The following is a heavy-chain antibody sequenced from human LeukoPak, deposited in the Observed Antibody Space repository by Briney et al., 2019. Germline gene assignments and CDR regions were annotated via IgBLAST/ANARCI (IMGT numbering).Heavy chain of an antibody. D-gene: IGHD6-13*01. CDR1: GYTFTGYY. CDR3: AREFSSSWYSNWFDP. CDR2: INPNSGGT. J-gene: IGHJ5*02. Sequence: ASVKVSCKASGYTFTGYYMHWVRQAPGQGLEWMGWINPNSGGTNYAQKFQGRVTMTRDTSISTAYMELSRLRSDDTVVYYCAREFSSSWYSNWFDPWGQGTLVTVSS. V-gene: IGHV1-2*02.